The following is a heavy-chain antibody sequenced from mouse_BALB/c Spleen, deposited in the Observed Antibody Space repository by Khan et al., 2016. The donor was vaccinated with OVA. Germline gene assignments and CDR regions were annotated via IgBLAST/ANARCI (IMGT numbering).Heavy chain of an antibody. CDR1: GYTFTSYD. V-gene: IGHV1S56*01. D-gene: IGHD1-1*01. CDR3: ARHYSGGILDWYFDV. CDR2: IFPGDDST. Sequence: QVQLQQSGAELVKPGASVKLSCKASGYTFTSYDINWVRQRPEQGLEWIGWIFPGDDSTKYNEKFKGKATLTSDKSSSTAYMQLSRLTSEDSAVYFCARHYSGGILDWYFDVWGAGTTVTVSS. J-gene: IGHJ1*01.